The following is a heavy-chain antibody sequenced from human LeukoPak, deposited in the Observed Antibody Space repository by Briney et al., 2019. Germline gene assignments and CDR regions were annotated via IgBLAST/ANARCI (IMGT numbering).Heavy chain of an antibody. Sequence: GASVKVSCKASGYTFTGYYMHWVRQAPGQGLEWMGWINPNSGGTNYAQKFQGRVTMTRDTSISTAYMELSRLRSDDTAVYYCARSGGTAFYYDFWSGYYPPGYFDYWGQGTLVTVSS. D-gene: IGHD3-3*01. V-gene: IGHV1-2*02. CDR2: INPNSGGT. J-gene: IGHJ4*02. CDR1: GYTFTGYY. CDR3: ARSGGTAFYYDFWSGYYPPGYFDY.